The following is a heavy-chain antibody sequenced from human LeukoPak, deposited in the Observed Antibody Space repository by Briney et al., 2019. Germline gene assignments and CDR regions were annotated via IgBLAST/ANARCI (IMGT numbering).Heavy chain of an antibody. J-gene: IGHJ3*02. D-gene: IGHD1-14*01. V-gene: IGHV3-53*01. CDR2: IYSGGST. Sequence: GGSLRLSCAASGFTVSSNYMSWVRQAPGKGLEWVSSIYSGGSTYYADSVKGRFTISRDSSKNTVYLQMNSLRAEDTAVFFCARVRLDRSERNLDAFENWGQGTMVTVSS. CDR1: GFTVSSNY. CDR3: ARVRLDRSERNLDAFEN.